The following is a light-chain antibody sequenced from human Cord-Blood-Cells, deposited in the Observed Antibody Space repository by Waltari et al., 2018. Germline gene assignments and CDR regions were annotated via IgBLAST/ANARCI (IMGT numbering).Light chain of an antibody. V-gene: IGLV3-1*01. J-gene: IGLJ2*01. CDR1: KLGDKY. CDR2: QDS. Sequence: SYELTQPPSVSVSPGQTASITCSGDKLGDKYACWYPQKPGQSPVLVIYQDSKRPSGIPERFSGSNSGNTATLTISGTQAMDEADYYCQAWDSSTDNVVFGGGTKLTVL. CDR3: QAWDSSTDNVV.